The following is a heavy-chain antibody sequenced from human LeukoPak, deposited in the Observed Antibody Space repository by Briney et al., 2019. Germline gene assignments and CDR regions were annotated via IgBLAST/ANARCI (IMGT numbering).Heavy chain of an antibody. CDR1: GFTVVSGN. CDR2: IYSGGST. J-gene: IGHJ4*02. D-gene: IGHD3-16*02. CDR3: ASPAVWGELSLRY. Sequence: PAGTPRLTCAPYGFTVVSGNRIGLREGPGKEKKWVSVIYSGGSTYYADSVKGRFTISRDNSKNTVYLQMNSLRAEDTAVYYCASPAVWGELSLRYWGQGTLVTVSS. V-gene: IGHV3-53*01.